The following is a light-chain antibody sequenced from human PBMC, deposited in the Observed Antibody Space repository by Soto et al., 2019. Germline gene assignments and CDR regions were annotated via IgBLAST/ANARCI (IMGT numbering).Light chain of an antibody. CDR1: QSVKNH. J-gene: IGKJ1*01. V-gene: IGKV3D-15*01. CDR3: QEYNAWPPGT. Sequence: EIGLTQSPATLSASSGEGITLSCRASQSVKNHLAWYQHKPGQAPRFLFYDASIRATGIPARFSAGGSGTEFTLVISSLQSEDAAVYYCQEYNAWPPGTFGQGTKVEIK. CDR2: DAS.